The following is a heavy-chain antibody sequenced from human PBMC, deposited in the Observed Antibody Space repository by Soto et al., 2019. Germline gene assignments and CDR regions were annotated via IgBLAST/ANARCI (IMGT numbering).Heavy chain of an antibody. CDR3: AREIIAVADLYFDY. CDR2: INHSGST. CDR1: GGSFSGYY. V-gene: IGHV4-34*01. Sequence: SETLSLTCAVCGGSFSGYYWSWIRQPPGKGLEWIGEINHSGSTNYNPSLKSRVTISVDTSKNQFSLKLSSVTAADTAVYYCAREIIAVADLYFDYWGQGTLVTVSS. D-gene: IGHD6-19*01. J-gene: IGHJ4*02.